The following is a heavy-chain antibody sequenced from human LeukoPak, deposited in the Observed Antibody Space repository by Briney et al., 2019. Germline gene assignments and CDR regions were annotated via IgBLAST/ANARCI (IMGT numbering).Heavy chain of an antibody. J-gene: IGHJ6*03. Sequence: SETLSLTCTVSGGSISSSSYYWGWIRQPPGKGLEWIGSIYYSGSTYYNPSLKSRVTISVDTSKNQFSLKLSSVTAADTAVYYCARQETTRYYYYYYYMDVWGKGTTVTVS. CDR3: ARQETTRYYYYYYYMDV. CDR1: GGSISSSSYY. D-gene: IGHD4-11*01. V-gene: IGHV4-39*01. CDR2: IYYSGST.